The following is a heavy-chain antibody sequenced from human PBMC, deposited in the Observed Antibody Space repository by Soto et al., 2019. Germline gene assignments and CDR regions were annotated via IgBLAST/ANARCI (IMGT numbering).Heavy chain of an antibody. CDR2: MRGIDGST. J-gene: IGHJ4*02. CDR3: ANSPKLRYFDWC. Sequence: GGSLRLSCAASGFSFSTYAMNWVRQAPGKGLQWVSSMRGIDGSTFYADSVKGRFTISRDNSKNTLYLQMNSLRAEDTAVYYCANSPKLRYFDWCWGQGTLVTVSS. D-gene: IGHD3-9*01. CDR1: GFSFSTYA. V-gene: IGHV3-23*01.